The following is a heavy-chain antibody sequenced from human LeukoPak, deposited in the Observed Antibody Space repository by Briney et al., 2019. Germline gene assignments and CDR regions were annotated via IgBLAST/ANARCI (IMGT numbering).Heavy chain of an antibody. D-gene: IGHD1-26*01. J-gene: IGHJ4*02. Sequence: PGGSLRLSCAVSGFSFRSYWMRWVRQAPGKGLEWLANIKQDGSEKYYVDSVKGRFTISRDNAKNSLYLQMNSLRAEDTAIYYCARDLLVGAPGEDYWGQGTLVTVSS. CDR3: ARDLLVGAPGEDY. V-gene: IGHV3-7*01. CDR2: IKQDGSEK. CDR1: GFSFRSYW.